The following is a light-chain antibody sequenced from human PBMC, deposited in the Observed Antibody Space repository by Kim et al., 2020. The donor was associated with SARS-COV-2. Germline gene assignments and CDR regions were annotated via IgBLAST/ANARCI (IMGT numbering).Light chain of an antibody. V-gene: IGLV3-21*04. CDR1: NIGSKS. J-gene: IGLJ2*01. CDR3: KVWDSSSDHIVV. Sequence: SYELTQPPSVSVAPGKTARITCGGNNIGSKSVHWYQQKPGQAPVLVIYYDSDRPSGIPERFSGSNSGNTATLTISRVEAGDEADYYCKVWDSSSDHIVVFGGGTQVTDL. CDR2: YDS.